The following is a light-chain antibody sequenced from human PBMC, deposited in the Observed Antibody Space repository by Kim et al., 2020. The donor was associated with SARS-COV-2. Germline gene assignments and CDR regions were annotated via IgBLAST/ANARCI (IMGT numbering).Light chain of an antibody. CDR3: QQSYSTPYT. CDR1: QSISSY. CDR2: DAS. J-gene: IGKJ2*01. Sequence: SASVGDRVTITCRSSQSISSYVDWYQQKPGKAPKLLINDASSLQSGVPSRFSGSGSGTDFTLTISSLQPEDFATYYCQQSYSTPYTFGQGTKLEI. V-gene: IGKV1-39*01.